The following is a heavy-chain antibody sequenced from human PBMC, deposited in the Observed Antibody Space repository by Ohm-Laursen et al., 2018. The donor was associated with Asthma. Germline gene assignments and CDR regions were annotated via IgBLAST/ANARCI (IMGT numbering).Heavy chain of an antibody. CDR3: ARESGSYYGY. D-gene: IGHD1-26*01. J-gene: IGHJ4*02. Sequence: SLRLSCAASGFTFRSYAMHWVRQAPGKGLEWVAVISYDGSNKYYADSVKGRFTISRDNSKNTLYLQMNSLRAEDTAVYYCARESGSYYGYWGQGTLVTVSS. CDR2: ISYDGSNK. CDR1: GFTFRSYA. V-gene: IGHV3-30*04.